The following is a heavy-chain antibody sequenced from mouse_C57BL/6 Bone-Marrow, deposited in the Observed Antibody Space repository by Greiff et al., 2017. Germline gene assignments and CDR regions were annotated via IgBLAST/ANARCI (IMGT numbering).Heavy chain of an antibody. D-gene: IGHD2-2*01. CDR3: ARWGSTMGTRWFVD. CDR1: GYTFTDYY. CDR2: INPCNGGT. Sequence: EVQLQQSGPVLVKPGASVKMSCKASGYTFTDYYMNWVKQSHGQSLEWIGVINPCNGGTSYNEKFKGKATLTVDKSSSTAYMQLNSLTSEDSAVXYCARWGSTMGTRWFVDWGKGTLVTVSA. J-gene: IGHJ3*01. V-gene: IGHV1-19*01.